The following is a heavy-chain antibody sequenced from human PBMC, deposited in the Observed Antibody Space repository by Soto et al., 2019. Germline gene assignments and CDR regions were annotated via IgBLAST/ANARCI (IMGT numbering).Heavy chain of an antibody. CDR3: ARDAPTLQYDFWSGYQHYYYNGMDF. CDR2: IYYSGST. D-gene: IGHD3-3*01. CDR1: GFSVSSGWYH. V-gene: IGHV4-61*01. Sequence: PWETLSLTCTVSGFSVSSGWYHWSWLRQPPGKGLEWSGNIYYSGSTNYNPSLNSRATISVDTSKNQYSLKLSSVTAADTAVYYCARDAPTLQYDFWSGYQHYYYNGMDFWGQGTPVTVSS. J-gene: IGHJ6*02.